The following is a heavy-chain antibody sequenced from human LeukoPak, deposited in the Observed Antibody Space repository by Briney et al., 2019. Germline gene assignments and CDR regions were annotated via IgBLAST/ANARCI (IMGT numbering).Heavy chain of an antibody. CDR2: FDPEDGET. V-gene: IGHV1-24*01. Sequence: ASVKVSCTVSGYTLTELSMHWVRQAPGKGLEWMGGFDPEDGETIYAQKFQGRVTMTEDTSTDTAYMELSSLRSEDTAVYYCATDLGGSYRAPLYYYYGMDVWGQGTTVTVSS. CDR3: ATDLGGSYRAPLYYYYGMDV. CDR1: GYTLTELS. D-gene: IGHD1-26*01. J-gene: IGHJ6*02.